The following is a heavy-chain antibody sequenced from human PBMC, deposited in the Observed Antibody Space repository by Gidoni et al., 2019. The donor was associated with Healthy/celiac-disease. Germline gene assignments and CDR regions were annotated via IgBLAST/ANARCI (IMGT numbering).Heavy chain of an antibody. Sequence: QVQLAASGGGVVQPGGSLRLACPATGFTFTSYAMHWCGQAPGKGLVWGAVISYDGSNKYYAASVKGRFTISRDNSKNTLYLQMNSLRAEDTAVYYCARSSRGEDRPWLFDYWGQGTLVTVSS. J-gene: IGHJ4*02. CDR1: GFTFTSYA. CDR2: ISYDGSNK. CDR3: ARSSRGEDRPWLFDY. V-gene: IGHV3-30-3*01. D-gene: IGHD3-16*01.